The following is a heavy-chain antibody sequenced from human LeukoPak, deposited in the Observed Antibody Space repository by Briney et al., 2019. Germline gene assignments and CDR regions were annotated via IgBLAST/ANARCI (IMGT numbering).Heavy chain of an antibody. CDR1: GFTFSSYW. CDR3: ARVPRYYGSGSYDY. Sequence: GGSLRPSCAASGFTFSSYWMHWVRQTPGKGLVWVSRIKTDGSTTSYADSVKGRFTISRDNAKNSLYLQMNSLRAEDTAVYYCARVPRYYGSGSYDYWGQGTLVTVS. J-gene: IGHJ4*02. CDR2: IKTDGSTT. D-gene: IGHD3-10*01. V-gene: IGHV3-74*01.